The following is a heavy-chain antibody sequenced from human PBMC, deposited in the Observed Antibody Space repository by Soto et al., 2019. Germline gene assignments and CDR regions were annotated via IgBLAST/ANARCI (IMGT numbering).Heavy chain of an antibody. V-gene: IGHV1-69*12. CDR2: IIPIFGTA. J-gene: IGHJ5*02. Sequence: VQLVQSGAEVKKPGSSVKVSCKASGGTFSSYAISWVRQAPGQGLEWMGGIIPIFGTAKYAQKFQGRVTITADESTSTAYMELSSLRSEDTAVYYCARPTRYYYDSSGQSAWFDPWGQGTLVTVSS. CDR1: GGTFSSYA. D-gene: IGHD3-22*01. CDR3: ARPTRYYYDSSGQSAWFDP.